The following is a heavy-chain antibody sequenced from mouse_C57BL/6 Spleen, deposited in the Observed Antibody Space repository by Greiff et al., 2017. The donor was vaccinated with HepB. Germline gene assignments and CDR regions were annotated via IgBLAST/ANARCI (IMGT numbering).Heavy chain of an antibody. D-gene: IGHD1-1*01. CDR2: IDPANGNT. CDR1: GFNIKNTY. J-gene: IGHJ1*03. V-gene: IGHV14-3*01. CDR3: AHYYGSSYDSWYFDG. Sequence: EVQLQQSVAELVRPGASVKLSCTASGFNIKNTYMHWVKQRPEQGLEWIGRIDPANGNTKYAPKFQGKATITADTSSNTAYLQLSSLTSEDTAIYYCAHYYGSSYDSWYFDGWGTGTTVTVSS.